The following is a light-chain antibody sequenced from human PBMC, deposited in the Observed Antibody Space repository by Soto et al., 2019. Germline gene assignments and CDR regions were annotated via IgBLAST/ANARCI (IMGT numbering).Light chain of an antibody. CDR3: SSYTSSSTLVV. V-gene: IGLV2-14*01. J-gene: IGLJ1*01. CDR1: SSDVGGYNY. CDR2: EVS. Sequence: QSSLTHPASVSWSPGQSITISCTGTSSDVGGYNYVSWYQQHPGKAPKLMIYEVSNRPSGVSNRFSGSKSGNTASLTISGLQAEDEADYYCSSYTSSSTLVVFGTGTKVTVL.